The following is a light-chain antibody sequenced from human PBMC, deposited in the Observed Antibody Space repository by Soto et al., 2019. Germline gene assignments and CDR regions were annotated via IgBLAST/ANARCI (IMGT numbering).Light chain of an antibody. CDR3: QQRKFGLS. CDR1: QSIDIY. CDR2: DAS. V-gene: IGKV3-11*01. J-gene: IGKJ4*01. Sequence: TVLTQSPATLSLSPGERATLSCRASQSIDIYLACYQLRPGQAPRLLNYDASNRPPGIPARFSGSGSGTDFTLPISSLEPEDFAIYYCQQRKFGLSFGGGTKVEIK.